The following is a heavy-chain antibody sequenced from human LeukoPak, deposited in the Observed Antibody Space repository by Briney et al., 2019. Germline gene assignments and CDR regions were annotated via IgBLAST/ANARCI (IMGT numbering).Heavy chain of an antibody. Sequence: PGGSLRLSCAASGFTFSSYAMSWVRQAPGKGLEWVSAISGSGGSTYYADSVKGRFTISRDNSKNTLYLQMNSLRAEDTAVYYCAKGTLLLWFGELLNYFDYWGQGTLVTVSS. CDR2: ISGSGGST. J-gene: IGHJ4*02. CDR1: GFTFSSYA. D-gene: IGHD3-10*01. CDR3: AKGTLLLWFGELLNYFDY. V-gene: IGHV3-23*01.